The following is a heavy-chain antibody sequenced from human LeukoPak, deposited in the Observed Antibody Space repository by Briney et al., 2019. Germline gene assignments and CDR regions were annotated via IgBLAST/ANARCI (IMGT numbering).Heavy chain of an antibody. Sequence: GGSLRLSCVASGFTFENYWMSWVRQAPGKGPEWVANIKQDGSVEHYLDSAKGRFTISRDNAKNSLILQMNSLRAEDTAVYYCARWAGVTDYWGQGTLVTVSS. J-gene: IGHJ4*02. CDR3: ARWAGVTDY. V-gene: IGHV3-7*01. D-gene: IGHD5-18*01. CDR2: IKQDGSVE. CDR1: GFTFENYW.